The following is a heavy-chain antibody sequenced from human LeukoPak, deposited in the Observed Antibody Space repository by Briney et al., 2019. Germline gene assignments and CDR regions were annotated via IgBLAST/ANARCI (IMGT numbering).Heavy chain of an antibody. D-gene: IGHD3-10*01. CDR1: GFTFSSFP. CDR2: ISSTGETS. CDR3: ARVMSGSGSKYFDY. Sequence: PGGSLRLSCAASGFTFSSFPMHWVRQVPGKGLEYVSAISSTGETSYYADSVKDRFTISRGNSKNTLYLQMGSLRTEDMAVYYCARVMSGSGSKYFDYWGQGTLVTVSS. V-gene: IGHV3-64*02. J-gene: IGHJ4*02.